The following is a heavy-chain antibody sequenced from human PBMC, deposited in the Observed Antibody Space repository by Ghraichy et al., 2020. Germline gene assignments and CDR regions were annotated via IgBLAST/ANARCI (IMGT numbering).Heavy chain of an antibody. V-gene: IGHV3-15*01. J-gene: IGHJ4*02. Sequence: GGSLRLSCAASGFTFSNAWMSWVRQAPGKGLEWVGRIKSKTDGGTTDYAAPVKGRFTISRDDSKNTLYLQMNSLKTEDTAVYYCTTAPPDTAMDEEDDYWGQGTLVTVSS. D-gene: IGHD5-18*01. CDR2: IKSKTDGGTT. CDR3: TTAPPDTAMDEEDDY. CDR1: GFTFSNAW.